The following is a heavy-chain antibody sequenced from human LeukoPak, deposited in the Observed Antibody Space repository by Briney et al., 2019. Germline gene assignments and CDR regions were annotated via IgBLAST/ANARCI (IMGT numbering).Heavy chain of an antibody. CDR2: ISTRGNT. J-gene: IGHJ4*02. CDR3: TRANGYGLIDY. D-gene: IGHD3-10*01. V-gene: IGHV4-4*07. CDR1: GGSISSFY. Sequence: SETLSLTCSISGGSISSFYWSWIRQPAGKGLEWIGRISTRGNTDYNPSLKSRVTLSVDTSNNQFSLKLSSVTAADTAMYYCTRANGYGLIDYWGQGTLVTVSS.